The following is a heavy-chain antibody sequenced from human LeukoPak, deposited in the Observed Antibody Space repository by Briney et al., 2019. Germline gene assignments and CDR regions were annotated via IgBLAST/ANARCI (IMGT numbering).Heavy chain of an antibody. V-gene: IGHV4-34*01. Sequence: PSETLSLTCAVYGGSFSGYYWSWIRQPPGKGLEWIGEINHSGSTNYNPSLKSRVTISVDTSKNQFSLKLSSVTAADTAVYYCARVGYYVDYWGQGTLVTVSS. CDR1: GGSFSGYY. CDR3: ARVGYYVDY. J-gene: IGHJ4*02. CDR2: INHSGST.